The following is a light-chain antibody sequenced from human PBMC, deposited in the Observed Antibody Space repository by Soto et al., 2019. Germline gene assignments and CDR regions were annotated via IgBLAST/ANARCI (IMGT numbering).Light chain of an antibody. Sequence: DIQMTQSPSSLSASVGDRVTITCQASQDISMYLNWYHHKPGKAPKLLIYNASNLEIGVPSRFSGSGSGTDFTFTINSLQPEDFATYYCQQYDSLPLTFGGGTKVEIK. J-gene: IGKJ4*01. CDR2: NAS. CDR3: QQYDSLPLT. CDR1: QDISMY. V-gene: IGKV1-33*01.